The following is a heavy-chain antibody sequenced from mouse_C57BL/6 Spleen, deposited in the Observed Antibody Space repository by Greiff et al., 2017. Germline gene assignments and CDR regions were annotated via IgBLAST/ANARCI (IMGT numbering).Heavy chain of an antibody. CDR2: ISYDGSN. CDR3: GRDRDSTYFDD. Sequence: EVQLQESGPGLVKPSQSLSLTCSVTGYSITSGYYWNWIRQFPGNKLEWMGYISYDGSNNYNPSLKNRISITRDTSKNQFFLKLNSVTTEDTATFYCGRDRDSTYFDDWGTGTTVTVSS. CDR1: GYSITSGYY. D-gene: IGHD2-5*01. V-gene: IGHV3-6*01. J-gene: IGHJ1*03.